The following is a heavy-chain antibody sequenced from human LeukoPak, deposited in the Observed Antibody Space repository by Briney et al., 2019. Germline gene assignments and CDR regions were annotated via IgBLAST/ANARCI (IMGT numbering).Heavy chain of an antibody. J-gene: IGHJ4*02. CDR2: IYYSGST. V-gene: IGHV4-31*03. Sequence: PSETLSLTCTVSGGSISSGGYYWSWIRQHPGKGLEWIGYIYYSGSTYYNPSLKSRVTISVDTSKNQFSLKLSSVTAADTAVYYGARDSGTSPFAYWGQETLVTVSS. CDR3: ARDSGTSPFAY. CDR1: GGSISSGGYY. D-gene: IGHD4-23*01.